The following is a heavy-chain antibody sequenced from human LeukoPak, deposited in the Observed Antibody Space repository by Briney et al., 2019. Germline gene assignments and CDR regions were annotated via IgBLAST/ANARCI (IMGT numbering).Heavy chain of an antibody. J-gene: IGHJ5*02. D-gene: IGHD3-16*01. V-gene: IGHV3-48*03. CDR1: EFTFSSYE. Sequence: GGSLRLSCAASEFTFSSYEMNWVRQAPGKGLEWVSYISSSGSTIYYADSVKGRFTISRDNAKNSLYLQMNSLRAEDTAVYYCARDPGGWFDPWGQGTLVTVSS. CDR3: ARDPGGWFDP. CDR2: ISSSGSTI.